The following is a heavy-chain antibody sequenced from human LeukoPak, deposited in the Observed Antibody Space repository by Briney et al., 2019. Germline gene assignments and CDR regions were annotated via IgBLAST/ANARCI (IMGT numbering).Heavy chain of an antibody. Sequence: SGGSLRLSCAASGFAFSGYAMSWVRQSPGQGLEWVSAIRATDDTTYYADSVRGRFTVSRDNSKNILFLQMNGLRDEDAAIYYCARDWIDDDSGIDYWGQGTLVTVSS. J-gene: IGHJ4*02. CDR2: IRATDDTT. CDR3: ARDWIDDDSGIDY. CDR1: GFAFSGYA. D-gene: IGHD6-19*01. V-gene: IGHV3-23*01.